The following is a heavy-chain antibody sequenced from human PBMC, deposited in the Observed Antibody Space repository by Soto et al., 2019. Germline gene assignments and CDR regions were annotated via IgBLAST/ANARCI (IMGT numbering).Heavy chain of an antibody. Sequence: SVKVSCKASEATFRNYAISWVRKAPGKGLEWMGGIIPIFGTANYAQKFQGRVTLTADESTSTAYMELSSLRSEDTAVYYCARDKGYCSGGSCYSTYYYYYYGMDFWGQGTTVTVSS. CDR1: EATFRNYA. J-gene: IGHJ6*02. D-gene: IGHD2-15*01. V-gene: IGHV1-69*13. CDR3: ARDKGYCSGGSCYSTYYYYYYGMDF. CDR2: IIPIFGTA.